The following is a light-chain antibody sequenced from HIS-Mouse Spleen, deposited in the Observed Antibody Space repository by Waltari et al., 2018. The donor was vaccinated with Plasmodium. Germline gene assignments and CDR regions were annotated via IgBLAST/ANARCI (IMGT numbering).Light chain of an antibody. CDR3: QAWDSSTVV. V-gene: IGLV3-1*01. J-gene: IGLJ2*01. CDR2: QDS. Sequence: SYELTQPPSVSVSPGQTASITCSGDKLGEKYACWYQQKPGQSPVLVIDQDSKRPSGIPERFAGSNSGNTATLTISEAQAMDEADYYGQAWDSSTVVFGGGTKLTVL. CDR1: KLGEKY.